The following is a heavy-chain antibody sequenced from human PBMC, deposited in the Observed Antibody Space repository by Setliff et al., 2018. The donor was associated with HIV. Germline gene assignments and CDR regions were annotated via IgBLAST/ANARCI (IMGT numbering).Heavy chain of an antibody. D-gene: IGHD3-10*01. CDR1: GGSISSYY. J-gene: IGHJ6*03. Sequence: SETLSLTCTVSGGSISSYYWSWIRQPPGKGLEWIGYIYYSGSTNYNPSLKSRVTISVDTSKNQISLKLSSVTAADTAVYYCASLDGSESPYIYYYYMDVWGKGTAVTVSS. CDR2: IYYSGST. V-gene: IGHV4-59*08. CDR3: ASLDGSESPYIYYYYMDV.